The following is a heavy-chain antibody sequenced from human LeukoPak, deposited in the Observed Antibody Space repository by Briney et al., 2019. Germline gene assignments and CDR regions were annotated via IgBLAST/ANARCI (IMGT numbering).Heavy chain of an antibody. Sequence: GGSLRLSCAASGFTFSSYGMHWVRQAPGKGLEWVAVIWYDGSNKYYADSVKGRFTISRDTAKNTLYLQMNSLRAEDTAVYYCARGHHYYDSSAYYYWGQGTLVTVSS. CDR1: GFTFSSYG. J-gene: IGHJ4*02. D-gene: IGHD3-22*01. CDR2: IWYDGSNK. V-gene: IGHV3-33*08. CDR3: ARGHHYYDSSAYYY.